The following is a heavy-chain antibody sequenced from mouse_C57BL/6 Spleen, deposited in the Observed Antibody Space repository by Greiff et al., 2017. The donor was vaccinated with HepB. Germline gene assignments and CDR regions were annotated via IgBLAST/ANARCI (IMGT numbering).Heavy chain of an antibody. D-gene: IGHD2-12*01. Sequence: EVQLVESGGGLVKPGGSLKLSCAASGFTFSSYAMSWVRQTPEKRLEWVATISDGGSYTYYPDNVKGRFTISRDNAKNNLYLQMSHLKSEDTAMYYCARDYDGAMDYWGQGTSVTVSS. CDR3: ARDYDGAMDY. CDR1: GFTFSSYA. V-gene: IGHV5-4*01. CDR2: ISDGGSYT. J-gene: IGHJ4*01.